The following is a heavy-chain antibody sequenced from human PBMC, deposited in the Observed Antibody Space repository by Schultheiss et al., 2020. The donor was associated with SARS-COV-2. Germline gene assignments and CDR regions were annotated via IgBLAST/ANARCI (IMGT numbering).Heavy chain of an antibody. V-gene: IGHV3-9*01. Sequence: GGSLRLSCAASGFTFDDYAMHWVRQAPGKGLGWVSGISWNSGSIGYADSVKGRFTISRDNAKNSLYLQMNSLRAEDTALYYCAKGVDVAYWGQGTLVTVSS. J-gene: IGHJ4*02. D-gene: IGHD2-15*01. CDR1: GFTFDDYA. CDR3: AKGVDVAY. CDR2: ISWNSGSI.